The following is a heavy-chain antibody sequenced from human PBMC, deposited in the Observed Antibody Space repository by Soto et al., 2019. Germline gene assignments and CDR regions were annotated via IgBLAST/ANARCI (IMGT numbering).Heavy chain of an antibody. CDR2: FDPEDGET. CDR3: ATVYIGITIFGVAPFDP. D-gene: IGHD3-3*01. Sequence: XSVKVSCKVSGYTLTELSMHWVRQAPGKGLEWMGGFDPEDGETIYAQKFQGRVTMTEDTSTDTAYMELSSLRSEDTAVYYCATVYIGITIFGVAPFDPWGQGTLVTVSS. CDR1: GYTLTELS. V-gene: IGHV1-24*01. J-gene: IGHJ5*02.